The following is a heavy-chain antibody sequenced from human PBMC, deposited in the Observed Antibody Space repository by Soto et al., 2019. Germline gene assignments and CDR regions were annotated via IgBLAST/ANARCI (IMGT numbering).Heavy chain of an antibody. V-gene: IGHV4-30-2*03. J-gene: IGHJ3*02. Sequence: TLSLTCAVSGGSISSGGYSWSWIRQPPGKGLEWIGSIYYSGSTYYNPSLKSRVTISVDTSKNQFSLKLSSVTAADTAVYYCARQVNPWAQGAFDIWGQGKMVTVSS. CDR2: IYYSGST. CDR1: GGSISSGGYS. CDR3: ARQVNPWAQGAFDI. D-gene: IGHD3-10*01.